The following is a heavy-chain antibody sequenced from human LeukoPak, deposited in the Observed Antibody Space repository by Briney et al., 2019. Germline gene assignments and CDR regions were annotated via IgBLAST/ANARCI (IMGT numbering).Heavy chain of an antibody. V-gene: IGHV4-30-4*01. CDR1: GGSISSGDYY. CDR2: IYYSGST. D-gene: IGHD5-18*01. CDR3: ARVMDTAMVITG. J-gene: IGHJ4*02. Sequence: PSETLSLTCTVSGGSISSGDYYWSWLRQPPGTGLEWIGYIYYSGSTYYNPSLKSRVTISVDTSKNQFSLKLSSVTAADTAVYYCARVMDTAMVITGWGQGTLVTVSS.